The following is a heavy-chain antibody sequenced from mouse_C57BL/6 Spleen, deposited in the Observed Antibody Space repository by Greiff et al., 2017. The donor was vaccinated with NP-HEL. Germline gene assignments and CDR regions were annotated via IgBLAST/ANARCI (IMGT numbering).Heavy chain of an antibody. J-gene: IGHJ1*03. CDR2: INPNNGGT. CDR1: GYTFTDYY. V-gene: IGHV1-26*01. Sequence: EVQLQQSGPELVKPGASVKISCKASGYTFTDYYMNWVKQSHGKSLEWIGDINPNNGGTSYNQKFKGKATLTVDKSSSTAYMELRSLTSEDSAVYYCARSPFITTVEWYFDVWGTGTTVTVSS. CDR3: ARSPFITTVEWYFDV. D-gene: IGHD1-1*01.